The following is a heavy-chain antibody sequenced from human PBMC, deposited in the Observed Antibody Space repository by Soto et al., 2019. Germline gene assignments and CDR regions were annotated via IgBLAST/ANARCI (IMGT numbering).Heavy chain of an antibody. CDR1: GFTFSSYS. CDR2: ISSSSSTI. J-gene: IGHJ6*02. Sequence: EVQLVESGGGLVQPGGSLRLSCAASGFTFSSYSMNWVRQAPGKGLEWVSYISSSSSTIYYADSVKGRFTISRDNAKNSLYLQINSLRDEDTAVYYCGREGSGSWSTYYYYGMDVGGQGPPVTVSS. D-gene: IGHD6-13*01. CDR3: GREGSGSWSTYYYYGMDV. V-gene: IGHV3-48*02.